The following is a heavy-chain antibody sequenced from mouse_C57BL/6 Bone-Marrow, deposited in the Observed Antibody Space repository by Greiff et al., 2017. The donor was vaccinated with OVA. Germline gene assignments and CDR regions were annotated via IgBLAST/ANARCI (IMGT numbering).Heavy chain of an antibody. CDR2: IYPGDGDT. J-gene: IGHJ3*01. V-gene: IGHV1-82*01. CDR1: GYAFSSSW. Sequence: VQLQQSGPELVKPGASVKISCKASGYAFSSSWMNWVKQRPGKGLEWIGRIYPGDGDTNYNGKFKGKATLTADKSSSTAYMQLSSLTSEDSAVYFCARSCRFAYWGQGTLVTVSA. CDR3: ARSCRFAY.